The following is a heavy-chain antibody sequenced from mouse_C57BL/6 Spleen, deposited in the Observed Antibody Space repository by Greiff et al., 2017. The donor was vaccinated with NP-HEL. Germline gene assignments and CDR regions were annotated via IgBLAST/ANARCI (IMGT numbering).Heavy chain of an antibody. D-gene: IGHD2-5*01. J-gene: IGHJ3*01. CDR3: ARDNSNYGY. V-gene: IGHV3-6*01. Sequence: EVQLQQSGPGLVKPSQSLSLTCSVTGYSITSGYYWNWIRQFPGNKLEWMGYISYDGSNNYNPSLKNRISITRDTSKNQFFLKLNSVTTEDTATYYCARDNSNYGYWGQGTLVTVSA. CDR1: GYSITSGYY. CDR2: ISYDGSN.